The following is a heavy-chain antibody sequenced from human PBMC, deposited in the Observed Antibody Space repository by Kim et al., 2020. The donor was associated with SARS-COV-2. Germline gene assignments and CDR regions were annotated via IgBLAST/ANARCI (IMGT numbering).Heavy chain of an antibody. CDR2: TYYRSKWYN. CDR1: GDSVSSTSAA. J-gene: IGHJ6*02. CDR3: ARDLVVGATSYYYYYGMDV. V-gene: IGHV6-1*01. Sequence: SQTLSLTCAISGDSVSSTSAAWNWIRQSPSRGLEWLGRTYYRSKWYNDYAVSVKSRITINPDTSKNQFSLQLNSVTPEDTAVYYCARDLVVGATSYYYYYGMDVWGQGTTVTVSS. D-gene: IGHD1-26*01.